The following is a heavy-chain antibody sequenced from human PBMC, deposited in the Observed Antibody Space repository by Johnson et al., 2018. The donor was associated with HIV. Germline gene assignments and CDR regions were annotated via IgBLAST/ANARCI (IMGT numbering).Heavy chain of an antibody. Sequence: QVLLVESGGGVVQPGRSLRLSCAASGFTFSSYAMHWVRQAPGKGLEWVAVISYDGSNKYYADSVKGRFNISRDNSKNTLCLQMNSLRAEDTAVYYCASTGSGSDDAFDIWGQGTMVTVSS. CDR1: GFTFSSYA. CDR3: ASTGSGSDDAFDI. D-gene: IGHD3-10*01. CDR2: ISYDGSNK. V-gene: IGHV3-30-3*01. J-gene: IGHJ3*02.